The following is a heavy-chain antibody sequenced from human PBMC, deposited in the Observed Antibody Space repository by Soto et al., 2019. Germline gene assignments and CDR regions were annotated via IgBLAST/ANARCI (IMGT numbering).Heavy chain of an antibody. CDR2: IWYDGSNK. Sequence: GGSLRLSCAASGFTFSSYGMHWVRQAPGKGLEWVAVIWYDGSNKYYADNVKGRFTISRDNSKNTLYLQMNSLRAEDTAVYYCARGDVPYGMDVWGQGTTVTVSS. CDR1: GFTFSSYG. V-gene: IGHV3-33*01. D-gene: IGHD2-2*01. J-gene: IGHJ6*02. CDR3: ARGDVPYGMDV.